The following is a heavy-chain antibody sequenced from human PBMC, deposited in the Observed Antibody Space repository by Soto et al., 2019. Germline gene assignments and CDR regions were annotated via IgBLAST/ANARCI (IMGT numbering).Heavy chain of an antibody. CDR1: GGSITTSVYY. V-gene: IGHV4-39*01. J-gene: IGHJ3*01. CDR2: IYYSGSA. Sequence: QLQLQESGPGLVEPSETLSLTCAVSGGSITTSVYYWGWIRQPPGRGLEWMANIYYSGSAYYNPXXXXXXXXXXXXXXXXXXXXXXXXXXXXXXXXXXXXXXXXXXXLWGQGTVVTVSS. CDR3: XXXXXXXXXL.